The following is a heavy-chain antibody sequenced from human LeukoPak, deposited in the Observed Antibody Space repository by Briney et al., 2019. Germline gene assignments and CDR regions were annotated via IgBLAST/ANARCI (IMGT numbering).Heavy chain of an antibody. CDR1: GFTFSSYA. CDR2: ISGSGGST. V-gene: IGHV3-23*01. J-gene: IGHJ4*02. CDR3: ASSRIYDFWSGPHY. D-gene: IGHD3-3*01. Sequence: GGSPRLSCAASGFTFSSYAMSWVRQAPGKELEWVSAISGSGGSTYYADSVKGRFTISRDNSKNTLYLQMNSLRAEDTAVYYCASSRIYDFWSGPHYWGQGTLVTVSS.